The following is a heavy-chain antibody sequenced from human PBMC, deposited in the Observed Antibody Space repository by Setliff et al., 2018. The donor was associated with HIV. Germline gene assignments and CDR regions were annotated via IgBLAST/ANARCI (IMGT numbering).Heavy chain of an antibody. CDR1: GDSITSTSYY. Sequence: PSETLSLTCTVSGDSITSTSYYWTWIRQPPGGGLEWIGSVYSGGNSYYNPSLKSRVTISTDTSKNHFSLELMSVTAADTAVYHCVRPIVGDTARYFDFWGQGSLVTVSS. V-gene: IGHV4-39*02. D-gene: IGHD1-26*01. J-gene: IGHJ4*02. CDR3: VRPIVGDTARYFDF. CDR2: VYSGGNS.